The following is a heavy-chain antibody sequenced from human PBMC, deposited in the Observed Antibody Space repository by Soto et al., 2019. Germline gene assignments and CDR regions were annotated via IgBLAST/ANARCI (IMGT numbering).Heavy chain of an antibody. CDR2: VFYTGRA. D-gene: IGHD2-15*01. Sequence: PSETLSLTCTVSGGSLGSYYWSWIRQPPGKGLEWIGYVFYTGRANYNASLKSRVSISRDNPTNTVYLHLTSLRDEDTAVYYCARVAIMGVVNSPLFFFDLWGQGTLVTVSS. CDR3: ARVAIMGVVNSPLFFFDL. CDR1: GGSLGSYY. J-gene: IGHJ4*02. V-gene: IGHV4-59*08.